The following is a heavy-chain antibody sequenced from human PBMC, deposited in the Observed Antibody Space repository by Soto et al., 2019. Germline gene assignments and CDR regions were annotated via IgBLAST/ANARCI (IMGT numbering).Heavy chain of an antibody. CDR1: GFSLTTGRVG. V-gene: IGHV2-5*01. CDR2: IHWNDDN. Sequence: QITLEETGPTLVKPTQTLTLTCTFSGFSLTTGRVGVGWIRQPPGKALEWLAGIHWNDDNHYSPSLKSRLTIPKDTSKNQVVLTLTNMDPVDTATYYCTHRLVGSGQGYWGQGTLVTVSS. CDR3: THRLVGSGQGY. D-gene: IGHD2-15*01. J-gene: IGHJ4*02.